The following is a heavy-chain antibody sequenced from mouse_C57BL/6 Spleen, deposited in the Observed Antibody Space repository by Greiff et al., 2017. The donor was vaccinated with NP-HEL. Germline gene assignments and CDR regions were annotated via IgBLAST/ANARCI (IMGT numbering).Heavy chain of an antibody. Sequence: VQGVESGAELVRPGASVTLSCKASGYTFTDYEMHWVKQTPVHGLEWIGAIDPETGGTAYNQKFKGKAILTADKSSSTAYMELRSLTSEDSAVYYCTRSGGSSPYYYAMDYWGQGTSVTVSS. D-gene: IGHD1-1*01. J-gene: IGHJ4*01. V-gene: IGHV1-15*01. CDR3: TRSGGSSPYYYAMDY. CDR1: GYTFTDYE. CDR2: IDPETGGT.